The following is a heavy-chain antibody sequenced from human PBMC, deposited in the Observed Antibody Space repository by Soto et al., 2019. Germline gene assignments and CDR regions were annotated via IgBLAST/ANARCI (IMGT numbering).Heavy chain of an antibody. CDR2: ITWNGGTI. CDR1: GFAFDDYV. V-gene: IGHV3-9*01. D-gene: IGHD6-13*01. CDR3: AKGGSAALIAPSGRDNWFDP. Sequence: GGSLSLSCAASGFAFDDYVMHWVRQPPGRGLEWVSGITWNGGTIRYVDSVKGRFTISRDNAENSLYLQMNSLRPEDTAVYYCAKGGSAALIAPSGRDNWFDPWGQGTQVTVSS. J-gene: IGHJ5*02.